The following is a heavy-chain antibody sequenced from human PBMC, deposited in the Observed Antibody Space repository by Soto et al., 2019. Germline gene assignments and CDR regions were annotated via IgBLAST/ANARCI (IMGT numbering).Heavy chain of an antibody. CDR2: IYTRGNT. Sequence: SETLSLTCTVARGSNSNYYWSWIRQPAGKGLEWIARIYTRGNTNYNHSLKGRVTMSVDMSKNQFSLKLSSVAAADTAVYYCARDDNGDNGRACGPWGRGSLVAVPS. V-gene: IGHV4-4*07. J-gene: IGHJ5*02. CDR3: ARDDNGDNGRACGP. D-gene: IGHD4-17*01. CDR1: RGSNSNYY.